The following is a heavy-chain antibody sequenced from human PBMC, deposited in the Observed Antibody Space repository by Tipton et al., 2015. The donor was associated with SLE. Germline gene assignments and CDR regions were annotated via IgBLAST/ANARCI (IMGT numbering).Heavy chain of an antibody. CDR2: TFYRGNT. D-gene: IGHD3/OR15-3a*01. J-gene: IGHJ6*03. V-gene: IGHV4-59*12. Sequence: TLSLTCTVSDDSIFTYYWSWIRQPPGKGLEWIGYTFYRGNTDYNPSLKSRVTISLDTSKNQFSLKLSSVTAADTAVYYCARAPGLDRDYCYNCDMDVGGKGTTVTVS. CDR1: DDSIFTYY. CDR3: ARAPGLDRDYCYNCDMDV.